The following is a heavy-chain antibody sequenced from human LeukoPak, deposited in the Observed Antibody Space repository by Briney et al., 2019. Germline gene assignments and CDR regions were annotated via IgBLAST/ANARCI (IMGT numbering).Heavy chain of an antibody. D-gene: IGHD3-22*01. CDR1: GYTFTSYG. J-gene: IGHJ4*02. CDR2: ISAYNGNT. CDR3: ARDETYYDSSGYLRY. V-gene: IGHV1-18*01. Sequence: ASVKVSRKASGYTFTSYGISWVRQAPGQGLEWMGWISAYNGNTNYAQKLQGRVTMTTDTSTSTAYMELRSLRSDDTAVYYCARDETYYDSSGYLRYWGQGTLVTVSS.